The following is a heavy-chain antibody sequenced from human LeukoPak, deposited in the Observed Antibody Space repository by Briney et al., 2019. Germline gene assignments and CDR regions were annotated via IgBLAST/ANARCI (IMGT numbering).Heavy chain of an antibody. J-gene: IGHJ6*02. Sequence: SVKVSCKASGGTFSSYAISWVRQAPGQGLERMGGIIPIFGTANYAQKFQGRVTITADESTSTAYMELSSLRSEDTAVYYCARGSIVVVPEENYGMDVWGQGTTVTVSS. D-gene: IGHD2-2*01. CDR1: GGTFSSYA. V-gene: IGHV1-69*13. CDR3: ARGSIVVVPEENYGMDV. CDR2: IIPIFGTA.